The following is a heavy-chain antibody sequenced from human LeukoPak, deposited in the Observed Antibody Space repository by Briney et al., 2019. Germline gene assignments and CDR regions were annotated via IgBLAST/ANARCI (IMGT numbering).Heavy chain of an antibody. V-gene: IGHV4-30-4*07. D-gene: IGHD2-2*01. J-gene: IGHJ4*02. Sequence: SQTLSLTCAVSGDSIKGVGYSWSWIRQPPGKRLEWLGYVYQSGNANYNPSLNSRLTISVDTSRNEFSLKLTSVTAADTAVYYCARIGRNYRRSSASWYYFDNWGQGTLVTVSS. CDR3: ARIGRNYRRSSASWYYFDN. CDR1: GDSIKGVGYS. CDR2: VYQSGNA.